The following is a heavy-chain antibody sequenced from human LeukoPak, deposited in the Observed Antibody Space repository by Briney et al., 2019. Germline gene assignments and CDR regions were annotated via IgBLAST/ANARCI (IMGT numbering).Heavy chain of an antibody. CDR2: ISYDGSNK. CDR3: AKIAGYSYGYYFDY. J-gene: IGHJ4*02. CDR1: GFTFSNAW. Sequence: GGSLRLPCAASGFTFSNAWMSWVRQAPGKGLEWVAVISYDGSNKYYADSVKGRFTISRDNSKNTLYLQMNSLRAEDTAVYYCAKIAGYSYGYYFDYWGQGTLVTVSS. D-gene: IGHD5-18*01. V-gene: IGHV3-30*18.